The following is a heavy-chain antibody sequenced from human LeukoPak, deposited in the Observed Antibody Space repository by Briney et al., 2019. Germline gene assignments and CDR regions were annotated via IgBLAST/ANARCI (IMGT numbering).Heavy chain of an antibody. CDR2: IYGSDDKT. Sequence: GGSLRLSCVASGFTFSNYAMSWVRQAPGKGLELVSGIYGSDDKTVYGDAVKGRFTISRDSSKNTLYLQMNSLRADDTAVYYCAKTQGYYDAWGQGALVTVSS. CDR1: GFTFSNYA. J-gene: IGHJ5*02. CDR3: AKTQGYYDA. D-gene: IGHD2-15*01. V-gene: IGHV3-23*01.